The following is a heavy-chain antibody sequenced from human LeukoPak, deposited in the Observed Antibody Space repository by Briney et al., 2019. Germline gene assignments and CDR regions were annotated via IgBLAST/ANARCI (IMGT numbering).Heavy chain of an antibody. CDR1: GFTFSSYG. Sequence: GGSLRLSCAASGFTFSSYGMHWVRQAPGKGLEWVAVIWYDGSNKYYADSVKGRFTISRDNSKNTLYLQMNSLRAEDTAVYYCAKDSDSSGYYYGNFDYWGQGTLVTVSS. CDR2: IWYDGSNK. V-gene: IGHV3-30*02. CDR3: AKDSDSSGYYYGNFDY. J-gene: IGHJ4*02. D-gene: IGHD3-22*01.